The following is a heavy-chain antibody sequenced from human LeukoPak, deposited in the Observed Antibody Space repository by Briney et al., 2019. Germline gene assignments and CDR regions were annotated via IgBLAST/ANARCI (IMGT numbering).Heavy chain of an antibody. J-gene: IGHJ3*02. V-gene: IGHV3-74*01. CDR3: ARDLFNRDGYDI. Sequence: GGSLRLSCAASGFTFSNYWMHWVRQAPGKGLVWVSRINTDGSSTSYADSVKGRFTISRDNAKNSLYLQMNSLRAEDTAVYYCARDLFNRDGYDIWGPGTTVIVSS. CDR1: GFTFSNYW. D-gene: IGHD5-24*01. CDR2: INTDGSST.